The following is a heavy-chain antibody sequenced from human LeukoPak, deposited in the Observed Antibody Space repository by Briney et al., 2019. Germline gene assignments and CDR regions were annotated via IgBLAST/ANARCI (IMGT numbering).Heavy chain of an antibody. CDR3: AKDRDYGGINWFDP. CDR2: ISGSANSI. D-gene: IGHD4-23*01. J-gene: IGHJ5*02. Sequence: QPGGSLRLSCAASGFTFSSYAMSWVRQAPGKGLEWVSAISGSANSIYYADSVKGRFTISRDNSKNTLYLRMNSLRAEDTAVYYCAKDRDYGGINWFDPWGQGTLVTVSS. V-gene: IGHV3-23*01. CDR1: GFTFSSYA.